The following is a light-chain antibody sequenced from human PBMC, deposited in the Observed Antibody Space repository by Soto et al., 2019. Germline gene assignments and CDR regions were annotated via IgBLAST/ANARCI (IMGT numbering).Light chain of an antibody. J-gene: IGKJ3*01. Sequence: DILLTQSPSTLSLSPGERATISCRASQSVTACDLAWYQQKAGDAPRLLIFGASSRSSGIPDRFSGSGSGTDFTLTISSLEPEDLAVYYCQQSNSSPFTFGPGTKVDIK. CDR3: QQSNSSPFT. CDR2: GAS. V-gene: IGKV3-20*01. CDR1: QSVTACD.